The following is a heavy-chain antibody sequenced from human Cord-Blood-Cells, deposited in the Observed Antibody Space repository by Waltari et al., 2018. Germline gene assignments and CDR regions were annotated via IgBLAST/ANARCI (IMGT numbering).Heavy chain of an antibody. V-gene: IGHV4-34*01. J-gene: IGHJ3*02. CDR3: ARPRGMVRGVITDAFDI. CDR2: INHSGST. Sequence: QVQLQQWGAGLLKPSETLSLTCAVYGGSFSGYYWSWIRQPPGKGLEWIGEINHSGSTNYNPSLKSRVTISVDTSKNQCSLKLSSVTAADTAVYYCARPRGMVRGVITDAFDIWGQGTMVTVSS. D-gene: IGHD3-10*01. CDR1: GGSFSGYY.